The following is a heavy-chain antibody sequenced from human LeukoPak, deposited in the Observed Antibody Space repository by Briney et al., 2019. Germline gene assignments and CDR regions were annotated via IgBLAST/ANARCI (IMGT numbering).Heavy chain of an antibody. CDR3: GRLGGLILYYHYMDV. Sequence: SETLSLTCTVSGGSISSSSYYWGWIRQPPGKGLEWIGSIHYNGNTYYNPSLKSRVTISADTSKNQFSLKLTSVTAADTAVYYCGRLGGLILYYHYMDVWGKGTTVTVSS. J-gene: IGHJ6*03. D-gene: IGHD2/OR15-2a*01. CDR1: GGSISSSSYY. CDR2: IHYNGNT. V-gene: IGHV4-39*01.